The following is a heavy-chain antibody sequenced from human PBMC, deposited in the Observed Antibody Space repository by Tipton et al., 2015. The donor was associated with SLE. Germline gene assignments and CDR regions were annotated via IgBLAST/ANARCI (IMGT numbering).Heavy chain of an antibody. CDR2: IYYSGST. J-gene: IGHJ4*02. V-gene: IGHV4-39*07. CDR1: GGSISSSSYY. Sequence: TLSLTCTVSGGSISSSSYYWGWIRQPPGKGLEWIGSIYYSGSTYYNPSLKSRVTISVDTSKNQFSLKLSSVTAAGTAVYYCARDPYDFWSGLYYFDYWGQGTLLTVSS. CDR3: ARDPYDFWSGLYYFDY. D-gene: IGHD3-3*01.